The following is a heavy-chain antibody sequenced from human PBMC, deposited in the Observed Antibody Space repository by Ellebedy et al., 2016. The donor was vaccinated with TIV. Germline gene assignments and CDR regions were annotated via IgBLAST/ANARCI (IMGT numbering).Heavy chain of an antibody. V-gene: IGHV3-23*01. CDR1: GFTFNVFA. Sequence: PGGSLRLSCAASGFTFNVFAMTWVRQAPGEGLEWVSSIGSADKTFYADSVKGRFTISRDDSRATVHLQMKNLRAEDTALYFCAKDHFNGNGIYDAFDVWGQGTMVTVSS. J-gene: IGHJ3*01. D-gene: IGHD1-1*01. CDR3: AKDHFNGNGIYDAFDV. CDR2: IGSADKT.